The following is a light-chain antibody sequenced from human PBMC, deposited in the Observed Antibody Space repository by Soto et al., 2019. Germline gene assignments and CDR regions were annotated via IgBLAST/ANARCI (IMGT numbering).Light chain of an antibody. CDR1: QAVSSN. CDR2: AAS. CDR3: QHYNNWPFT. J-gene: IGKJ3*01. V-gene: IGKV3-15*01. Sequence: EIVMTQSPATLSVSPGERATLSCRASQAVSSNLAWYQQKPGQAPRLLIYAASTRAAGTPDRFSGSGSGTGFTLTITSLQSEDFAVYYCQHYNNWPFTFGPGTKVDIK.